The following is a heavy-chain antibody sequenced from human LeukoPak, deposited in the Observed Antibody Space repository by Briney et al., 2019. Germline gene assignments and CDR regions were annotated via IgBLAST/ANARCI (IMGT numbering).Heavy chain of an antibody. V-gene: IGHV1-2*02. CDR3: ARGAESVTTPYFNY. CDR1: GYTFTGYF. Sequence: ASVKVSCKASGYTFTGYFIHWVWRAPGQGLEWMGWINSNSGGTNYAQKFQGRVTMTRDTSMSTAYMELRRLTSDDTAVYYCARGAESVTTPYFNYWGQGTLVTVSS. D-gene: IGHD4-11*01. CDR2: INSNSGGT. J-gene: IGHJ4*02.